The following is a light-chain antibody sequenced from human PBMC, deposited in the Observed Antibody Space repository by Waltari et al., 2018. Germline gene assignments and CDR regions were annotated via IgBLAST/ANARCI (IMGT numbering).Light chain of an antibody. J-gene: IGKJ2*01. CDR3: QQYGSSIMYT. Sequence: IVLTQSPGTLSLSPGERATLSCRASQSLTKRYLAWYQQKPGQAPRLLIYGASSRAAGSPDRFSGIGSGTDFTLTISRLEPDDFAVYYCQQYGSSIMYTFGQGTKLEIK. CDR2: GAS. CDR1: QSLTKRY. V-gene: IGKV3-20*01.